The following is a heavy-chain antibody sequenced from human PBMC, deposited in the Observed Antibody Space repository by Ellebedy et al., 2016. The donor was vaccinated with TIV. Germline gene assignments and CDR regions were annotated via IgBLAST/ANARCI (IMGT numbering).Heavy chain of an antibody. Sequence: PGGSLRLSCAASGFTFRSYGMSWVRQAPGKGLEWVSAISGSGETIYYADSVKGRFTISRDNSKNTLYLQMNSLRAEDTALFYCARGLYSASSYTGYVYWGQGTRVTVSS. CDR2: ISGSGETI. V-gene: IGHV3-23*01. J-gene: IGHJ4*02. CDR1: GFTFRSYG. D-gene: IGHD2-2*01. CDR3: ARGLYSASSYTGYVY.